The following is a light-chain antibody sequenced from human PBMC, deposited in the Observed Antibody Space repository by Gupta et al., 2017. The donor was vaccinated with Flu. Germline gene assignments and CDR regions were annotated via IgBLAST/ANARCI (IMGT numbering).Light chain of an antibody. J-gene: IGKJ3*01. CDR2: DAS. CDR3: QQYDNLPSFT. Sequence: DIKMTQSPFSLSASVGDRVTITCQASQDISNYLNWYQQKPGKAPKLLIYDASNLETGVPSRFSGSGSGTDFTFTISSLQPEDIATYYCQQYDNLPSFTFGPGTKVDIK. V-gene: IGKV1-33*01. CDR1: QDISNY.